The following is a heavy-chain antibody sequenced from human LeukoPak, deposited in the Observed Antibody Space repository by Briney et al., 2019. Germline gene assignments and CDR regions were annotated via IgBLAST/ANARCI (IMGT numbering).Heavy chain of an antibody. CDR1: GGSISSGDYY. J-gene: IGHJ4*02. CDR2: IYYSGST. V-gene: IGHV4-61*08. CDR3: ASFSTRRERGGYPDY. Sequence: SETLSLTCTVSGGSISSGDYYWSWIRQPPGKGLEWIGYIYYSGSTNYNPSLKSRVTISVDTSKNQFSLKLSSVTAADTAVYYCASFSTRRERGGYPDYWGQGTLVTVSS. D-gene: IGHD3-22*01.